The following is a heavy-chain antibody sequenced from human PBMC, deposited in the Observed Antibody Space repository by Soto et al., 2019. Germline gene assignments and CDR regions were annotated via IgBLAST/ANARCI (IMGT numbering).Heavy chain of an antibody. D-gene: IGHD1-7*01. V-gene: IGHV4-59*01. Sequence: QVQLQESGPGLVKPSETLSLTCTVSGGSISRYYWSWIRQPPRKGLEWIGYIYYNGGTKYNPSLKSRVTISVDTSKNQFSLKLSSVTAADTAVYYCARDLITGTQGAVGYWGQGTLVTVSS. CDR3: ARDLITGTQGAVGY. J-gene: IGHJ4*02. CDR1: GGSISRYY. CDR2: IYYNGGT.